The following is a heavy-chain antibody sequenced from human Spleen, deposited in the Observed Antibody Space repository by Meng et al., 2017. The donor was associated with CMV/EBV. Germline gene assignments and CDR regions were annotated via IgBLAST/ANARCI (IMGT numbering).Heavy chain of an antibody. V-gene: IGHV3-20*04. CDR1: GFTFDDFG. J-gene: IGHJ6*02. Sequence: GGSLRLSCAASGFTFDDFGMSWVRQAPGKGLEWVSRINPNGGSTGYVDSVKGRFTISRDNAKNSMYLQMNSLRAEDTALYYCARDLVTLVRGVIVTDYYYYGMDVWGQGTTVTVSS. CDR2: INPNGGST. D-gene: IGHD3-10*01. CDR3: ARDLVTLVRGVIVTDYYYYGMDV.